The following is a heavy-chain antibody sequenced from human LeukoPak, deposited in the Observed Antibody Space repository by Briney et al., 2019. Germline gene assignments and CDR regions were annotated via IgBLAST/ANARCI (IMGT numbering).Heavy chain of an antibody. D-gene: IGHD4-17*01. V-gene: IGHV3-21*01. CDR2: ISSRSSYI. CDR1: GFTFSSYT. Sequence: GGSLRLSCAASGFTFSSYTMNWVRQAPGKGLEWVSSISSRSSYIYYADSVKGRFTISRDNAKNSLYLQMNSLRAEDTAVYYCARDRYGDYDFDYWGQGTLVTVSS. CDR3: ARDRYGDYDFDY. J-gene: IGHJ4*02.